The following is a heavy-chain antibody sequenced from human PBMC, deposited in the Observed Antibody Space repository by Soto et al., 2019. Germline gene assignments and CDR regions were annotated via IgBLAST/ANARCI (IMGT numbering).Heavy chain of an antibody. CDR3: AIYYDSIGYYGYYYCMDV. CDR2: IIPIFGTA. CDR1: GGTFSSYA. Sequence: GASVKVSCKASGGTFSSYAISWVRQAPGQGLEWMGGIIPIFGTANYAQKFQGRVTITADESTSTAYMELSSLRSEDTAVYYCAIYYDSIGYYGYYYCMDVCGTASTVTVSS. D-gene: IGHD3-22*01. V-gene: IGHV1-69*13. J-gene: IGHJ6*04.